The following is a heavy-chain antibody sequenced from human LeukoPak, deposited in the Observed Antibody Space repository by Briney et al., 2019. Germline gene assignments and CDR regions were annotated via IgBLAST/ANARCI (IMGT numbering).Heavy chain of an antibody. Sequence: SVKVSCKASGGTFSSYAISWVRQAPGQGLEWMGGIIPIFGTANYAQKFQGRVTITADESTSTAYMELSSLRSEDTAVYYCVGSQLPALFDYWGQGTLVTVSS. CDR1: GGTFSSYA. CDR2: IIPIFGTA. D-gene: IGHD2-2*01. V-gene: IGHV1-69*13. CDR3: VGSQLPALFDY. J-gene: IGHJ4*02.